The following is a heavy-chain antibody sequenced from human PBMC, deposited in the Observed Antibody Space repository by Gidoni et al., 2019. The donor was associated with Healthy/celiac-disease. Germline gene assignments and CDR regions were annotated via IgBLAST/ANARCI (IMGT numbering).Heavy chain of an antibody. Sequence: EVQLLESGGGLVQPGGSLRLSCAASGFTFSTYAMRWVRQAPGKGLEWVSEISGSGGSTYYADSVKGRFTISRDNSKNTLYLQMNSLRAEDTAVYYCAKERSMGLRWSLRDAFDIWGQGTMVTVSS. CDR2: ISGSGGST. CDR1: GFTFSTYA. V-gene: IGHV3-23*01. J-gene: IGHJ3*02. D-gene: IGHD4-17*01. CDR3: AKERSMGLRWSLRDAFDI.